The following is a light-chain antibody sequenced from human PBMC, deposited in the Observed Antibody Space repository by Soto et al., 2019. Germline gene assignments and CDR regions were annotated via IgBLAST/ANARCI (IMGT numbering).Light chain of an antibody. CDR2: ATS. CDR3: QQYFGSSWT. J-gene: IGKJ1*01. V-gene: IGKV3-20*01. Sequence: EIVLTQSPGTLSSSPGERATLSCRASQSIDNRYLAWYQHKPGQAPRLLIYATSSRATGIPDRFGGSGSGTDFTLTINRLEPEDFALYDCQQYFGSSWTFGQGTKVDIK. CDR1: QSIDNRY.